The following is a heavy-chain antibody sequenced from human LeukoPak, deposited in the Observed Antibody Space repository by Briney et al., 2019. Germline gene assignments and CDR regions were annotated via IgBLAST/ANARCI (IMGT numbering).Heavy chain of an antibody. Sequence: ASVKVSCKASGYTFTSYGISWVRQAPGQGLEWMGWISAYSGNTNYAQKLQGRVTMTTDTSTSTAYMELRSLRSDDTAVYYCARDLTENYYGSGSYPYYFDYWGQGTLVTVSS. D-gene: IGHD3-10*01. V-gene: IGHV1-18*01. CDR3: ARDLTENYYGSGSYPYYFDY. CDR2: ISAYSGNT. CDR1: GYTFTSYG. J-gene: IGHJ4*02.